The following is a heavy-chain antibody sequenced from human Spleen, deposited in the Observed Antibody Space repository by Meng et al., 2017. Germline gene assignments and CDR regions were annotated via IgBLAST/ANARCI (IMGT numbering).Heavy chain of an antibody. V-gene: IGHV4-34*01. D-gene: IGHD4-11*01. CDR2: INHSGST. CDR1: GGSFSDYY. CDR3: ARGPTTMAHDFDY. J-gene: IGHJ4*02. Sequence: QVQFNKWGAGLWKPSGPLSLTCGVSGGSFSDYYWSWIRQPPGKGLEWIGEINHSGSTNYNPSLESRATISVDTSQNNLSLKLSSVTAADSAVYYCARGPTTMAHDFDYWGQGTLVTVSS.